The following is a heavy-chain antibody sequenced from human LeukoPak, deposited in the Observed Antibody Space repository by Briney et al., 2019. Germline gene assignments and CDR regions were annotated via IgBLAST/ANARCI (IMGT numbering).Heavy chain of an antibody. V-gene: IGHV3-30*18. CDR1: GFNFSSYG. D-gene: IGHD6-13*01. CDR2: ISYDGSNI. CDR3: AKDSPSGASSWSTLDY. Sequence: TGGSLSLSCAASGFNFSSYGMPWVREAPGKGVEWVAVISYDGSNIYYGDYVKGIYTISRENSKNTMYLQMNSRSAEDTAVYYCAKDSPSGASSWSTLDYWGQGTLVTVSS. J-gene: IGHJ4*02.